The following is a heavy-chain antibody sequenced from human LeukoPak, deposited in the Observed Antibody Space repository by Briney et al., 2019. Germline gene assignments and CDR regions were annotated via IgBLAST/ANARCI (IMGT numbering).Heavy chain of an antibody. D-gene: IGHD3-22*01. Sequence: GGSLRLSCAASGFTFSTYSMNWVRQAPGKGLEWVSYITSSSSTIYYADSVRGRFTISRDNAKNSLYLQMNSLSDEDTAVYYCARVDWMIGAFDIWGQGTMVTVSS. V-gene: IGHV3-48*02. CDR2: ITSSSSTI. CDR3: ARVDWMIGAFDI. CDR1: GFTFSTYS. J-gene: IGHJ3*02.